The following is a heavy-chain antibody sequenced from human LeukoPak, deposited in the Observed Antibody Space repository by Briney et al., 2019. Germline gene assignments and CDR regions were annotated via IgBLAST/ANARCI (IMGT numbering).Heavy chain of an antibody. D-gene: IGHD3-3*01. Sequence: PSETLSLTCTVSGGSISSYYWSWIRQPPGKGLEWIGYIYYSGSTKYNPSLKGRVTISVDTSKNQFSLKLNSVTAADTAVYFCARGYDFWSGYGIRFDPWGQGTLVTVSS. CDR3: ARGYDFWSGYGIRFDP. J-gene: IGHJ5*02. CDR1: GGSISSYY. CDR2: IYYSGST. V-gene: IGHV4-59*01.